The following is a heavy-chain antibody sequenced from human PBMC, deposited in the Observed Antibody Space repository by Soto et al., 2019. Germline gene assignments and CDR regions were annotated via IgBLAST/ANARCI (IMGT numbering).Heavy chain of an antibody. CDR1: GFTFRTYG. J-gene: IGHJ6*02. D-gene: IGHD3-10*01. CDR2: ISYDGSNK. CDR3: AKDRLLWFGELLSPPTGTGYGMDV. V-gene: IGHV3-30*18. Sequence: QVQLVESGGGVVQPGRSLRLSCAASGFTFRTYGMHWVRQAPGKGLEWVAVISYDGSNKYYADSVKGRFTISRDNSKNTLYLQMNSLRAVDTAVYYCAKDRLLWFGELLSPPTGTGYGMDVWGQGTTVTVSS.